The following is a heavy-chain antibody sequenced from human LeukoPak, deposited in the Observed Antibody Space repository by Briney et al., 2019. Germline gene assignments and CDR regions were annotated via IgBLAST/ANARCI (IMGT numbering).Heavy chain of an antibody. V-gene: IGHV1-18*01. J-gene: IGHJ4*02. CDR3: ARGYGSARFDY. D-gene: IGHD3-10*01. CDR2: ISAYNSNT. CDR1: GYTFTSYG. Sequence: ASVKVSCKASGYTFTSYGISWVRQAPGQGLEWMGWISAYNSNTNYAQKLQGRVTITADKSTSTAYMELSSLRSEDTAVYYCARGYGSARFDYWGQGTLVTVSS.